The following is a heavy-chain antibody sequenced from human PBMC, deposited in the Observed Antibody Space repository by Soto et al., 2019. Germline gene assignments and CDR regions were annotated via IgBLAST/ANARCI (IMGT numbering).Heavy chain of an antibody. CDR1: GFTISSYG. D-gene: IGHD2-8*01. Sequence: PGGSLRLSCAASGFTISSYGIHWVRQAPGKGLEWVALISYDGANKYYADSVKGRFTISRDNSKNTLYLQMNSLRPEDTAVYYCAKPYCTFNSCFDTWFDPWGQGTLVTVSS. CDR3: AKPYCTFNSCFDTWFDP. CDR2: ISYDGANK. J-gene: IGHJ5*02. V-gene: IGHV3-30*18.